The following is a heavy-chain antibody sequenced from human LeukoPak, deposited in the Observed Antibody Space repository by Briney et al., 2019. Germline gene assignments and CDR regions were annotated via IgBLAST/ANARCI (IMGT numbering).Heavy chain of an antibody. Sequence: GASLRLSCSASGFTFSHYGMHWVRQAPGTGLEWVAVILSDASDKYYANSVKGRFTISRDNFKNSLYLQMNSLRAEDTAVYYCAKDAQRGFDYSNSLDYWGQGTRDSVSS. CDR1: GFTFSHYG. V-gene: IGHV3-33*06. J-gene: IGHJ4*02. CDR2: ILSDASDK. CDR3: AKDAQRGFDYSNSLDY. D-gene: IGHD4-11*01.